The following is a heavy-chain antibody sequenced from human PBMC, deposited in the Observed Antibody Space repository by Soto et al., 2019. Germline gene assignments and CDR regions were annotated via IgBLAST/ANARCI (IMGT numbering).Heavy chain of an antibody. CDR2: ISSGNGGTT. CDR1: GFTFSSSA. V-gene: IGHV3-23*01. J-gene: IGHJ4*02. D-gene: IGHD2-21*02. Sequence: EVQLLDSGGGLVQPGGSLRLSCTASGFTFSSSAMSWVRQAPGKGLEWVSAISSGNGGTTYYVGSVKGRFTISRDNAKNTFYLQMERLGGGDTGVYFCAKGGGGDHGYWGQGTLVTVSS. CDR3: AKGGGGDHGY.